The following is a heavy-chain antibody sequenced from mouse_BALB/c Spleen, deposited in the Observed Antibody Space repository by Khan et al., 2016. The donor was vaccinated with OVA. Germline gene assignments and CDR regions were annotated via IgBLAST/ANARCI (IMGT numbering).Heavy chain of an antibody. V-gene: IGHV2-6-1*01. CDR1: GFSLTNYG. CDR3: ARQPYYHYNATDY. CDR2: IWSDGGT. D-gene: IGHD2-10*01. Sequence: QVQLKESGPGLVAPSQSLSITCTISGFSLTNYGVHWVHQPPGKGLVWLVVIWSDGGTTYNSALKSRLTITKDNSKSQVFLRLNSLQADDTANYVCARQPYYHYNATDYWGQGTTVTVSS. J-gene: IGHJ4*01.